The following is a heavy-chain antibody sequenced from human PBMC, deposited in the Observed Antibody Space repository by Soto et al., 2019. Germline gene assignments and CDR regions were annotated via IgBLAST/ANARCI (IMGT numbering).Heavy chain of an antibody. CDR2: IYHSGST. Sequence: QVQLQESGPGLVKPSGTLSLTCAVSGGSISSSNWWSWVRQPPEKGLEWIGEIYHSGSTNYNPSLKSRVTVSVDKSKNQFSLKLTSVTAADTAVYYCARSEGDSFDGTSGFDYWGQGTLVTVSS. CDR1: GGSISSSNW. CDR3: ARSEGDSFDGTSGFDY. J-gene: IGHJ4*02. D-gene: IGHD2-21*02. V-gene: IGHV4-4*02.